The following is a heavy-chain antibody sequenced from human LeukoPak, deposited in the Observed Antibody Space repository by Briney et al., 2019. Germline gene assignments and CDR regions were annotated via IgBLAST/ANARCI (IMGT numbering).Heavy chain of an antibody. J-gene: IGHJ5*02. V-gene: IGHV4-34*01. D-gene: IGHD2-2*02. CDR2: IKHSGST. CDR1: GGSFSGYY. CDR3: ACYSNIAVVYELPAAIGGNWFDP. Sequence: SETLSLTCAAYGGSFSGYYWIWIRQPPGKGLEWIGEIKHSGSTNYNPSLKRPVTIPVDTSKSQFSLKLSSVTAADTAVYYCACYSNIAVVYELPAAIGGNWFDPRGQGTLVSVPS.